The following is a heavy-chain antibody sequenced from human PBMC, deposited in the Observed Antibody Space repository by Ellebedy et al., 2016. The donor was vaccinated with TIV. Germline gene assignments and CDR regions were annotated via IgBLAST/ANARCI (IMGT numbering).Heavy chain of an antibody. CDR1: GITFSDTW. J-gene: IGHJ4*02. D-gene: IGHD2-15*01. CDR2: IKSDGIST. Sequence: PGGSLRLSCVASGITFSDTWMHWVRQAPGKGLVWVSRIKSDGISTVYADFVKGRFTISRDNARNTLFLQMDSLTAEDTALYYCARGGWRHFDYWGQGTQVTVSS. V-gene: IGHV3-74*03. CDR3: ARGGWRHFDY.